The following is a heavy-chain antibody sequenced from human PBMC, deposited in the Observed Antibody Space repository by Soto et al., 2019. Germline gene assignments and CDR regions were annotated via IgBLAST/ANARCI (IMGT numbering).Heavy chain of an antibody. CDR2: IYYSGST. J-gene: IGHJ5*02. CDR1: GGSISSYY. V-gene: IGHV4-59*01. CDR3: ARAVSGLWFDP. D-gene: IGHD3-10*01. Sequence: SETLSLTCTVSGGSISSYYWSWIRQPPGKGLEWIGYIYYSGSTNYNPSLKSRVTISVDTSKNQFSLKLSSVTAADTAVYYCARAVSGLWFDPWGQGTLVTVSS.